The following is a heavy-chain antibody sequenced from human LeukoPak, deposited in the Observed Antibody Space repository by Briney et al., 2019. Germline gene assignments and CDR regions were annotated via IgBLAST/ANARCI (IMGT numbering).Heavy chain of an antibody. CDR3: AGDLGYGALDP. D-gene: IGHD4-17*01. J-gene: IGHJ5*02. Sequence: GGSLRLSCAASGFTLSSYWMNWVRQAPGKGLEWVALINPDGSQTNYVDSVKGRLTISRDNAENSLYLQMNSLRAEDTAVYYCAGDLGYGALDPWGQGTLVTVSS. V-gene: IGHV3-7*01. CDR2: INPDGSQT. CDR1: GFTLSSYW.